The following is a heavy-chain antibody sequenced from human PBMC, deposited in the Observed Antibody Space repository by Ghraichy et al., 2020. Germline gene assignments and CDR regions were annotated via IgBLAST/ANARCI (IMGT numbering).Heavy chain of an antibody. CDR3: ARGGDYDF. Sequence: ALRLSCAASGFSFSDYGIQWVRQAPGKGLEWVALITSDGRNKYLADSVKGRFTISRDNSKNALFLQMNSLRGDDTGVYFCARGGDYDFWGQGTLVTVSS. CDR1: GFSFSDYG. V-gene: IGHV3-30*03. D-gene: IGHD2-21*01. CDR2: ITSDGRNK. J-gene: IGHJ4*01.